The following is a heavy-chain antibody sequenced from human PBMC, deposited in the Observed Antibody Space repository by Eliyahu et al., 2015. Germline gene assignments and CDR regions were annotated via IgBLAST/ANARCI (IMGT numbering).Heavy chain of an antibody. D-gene: IGHD6-6*01. V-gene: IGHV3-30-3*01. J-gene: IGHJ4*02. CDR3: ARGARGQVVDYFDY. CDR1: XFXXRSYA. Sequence: QVQLVESGGGVVQPGXSLRLSXAASXFXXRSYAMXXLRQAPGKGLERVAIISXDGSNTYYADSVKGRFTISRDNSNNTLYLQMNSLRVDDTAMYYCARGARGQVVDYFDYWGQGSLVTVSS. CDR2: ISXDGSNT.